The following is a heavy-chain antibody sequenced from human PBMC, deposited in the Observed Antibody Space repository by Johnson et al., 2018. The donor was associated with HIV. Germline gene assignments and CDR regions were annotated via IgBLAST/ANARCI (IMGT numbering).Heavy chain of an antibody. V-gene: IGHV3-30*02. CDR2: IRYDGSTK. J-gene: IGHJ3*02. CDR1: GFTFSSYG. CDR3: AKETPSSGGTFDI. D-gene: IGHD6-25*01. Sequence: VQLVESGGGVVQPGGSLRLSCAASGFTFSSYGMHWVRQAPGKGLEWVAFIRYDGSTKYYADSVKGRFTISRDNSENTLYLQMNSLRAEDTAVYYCAKETPSSGGTFDIWGQGTMVTVSS.